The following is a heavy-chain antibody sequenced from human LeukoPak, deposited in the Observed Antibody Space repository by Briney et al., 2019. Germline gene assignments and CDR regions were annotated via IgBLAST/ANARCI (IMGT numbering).Heavy chain of an antibody. CDR3: ARGRRSSGSFGY. Sequence: SETLSLTCTVSGGSISSGSYYWSWIRQPAGKGLEWIGRIYTSGSTNYNPSLKSRVTISVDTSKNQFSLKLSSVTAADTAVYYCARGRRSSGSFGYWGQGTLVTVSS. V-gene: IGHV4-61*02. CDR1: GGSISSGSYY. CDR2: IYTSGST. D-gene: IGHD6-19*01. J-gene: IGHJ4*02.